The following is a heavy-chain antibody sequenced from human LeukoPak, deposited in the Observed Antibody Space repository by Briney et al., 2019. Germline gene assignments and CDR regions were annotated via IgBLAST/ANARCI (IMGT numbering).Heavy chain of an antibody. Sequence: PGGSLRLSCAASGFTFSSYGMHWVRQAPGKGLQWVALISHDGSNKYYADSVRGRFTISRDNSKNTLYLQMNSLRAEDTAVYYCAKVYSPYYWYFDLWGRGTLVTVSS. J-gene: IGHJ2*01. D-gene: IGHD5-18*01. CDR3: AKVYSPYYWYFDL. CDR1: GFTFSSYG. V-gene: IGHV3-30*18. CDR2: ISHDGSNK.